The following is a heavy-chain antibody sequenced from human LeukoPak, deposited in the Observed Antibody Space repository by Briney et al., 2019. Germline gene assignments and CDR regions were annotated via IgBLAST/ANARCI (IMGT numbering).Heavy chain of an antibody. Sequence: GRSLRLSCAASGFNFKTYAMHWVRQAPGKGLEWLAVITYDGNNKYYADSVKGRVTLSRDNPKKTLHPQMDNLIGDDTAVYYCAREDRYRAPYYLDCWGQGTLVTVSS. CDR1: GFNFKTYA. CDR3: AREDRYRAPYYLDC. V-gene: IGHV3-30*04. J-gene: IGHJ4*02. D-gene: IGHD5-12*01. CDR2: ITYDGNNK.